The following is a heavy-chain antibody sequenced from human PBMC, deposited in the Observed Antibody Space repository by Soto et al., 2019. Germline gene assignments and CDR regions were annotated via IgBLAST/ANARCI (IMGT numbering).Heavy chain of an antibody. Sequence: GESLKISCKGSGYSFTSYWIGWVRQMPGKGLEWMGIIYPGDSDTRYSPSFQGQVTISADKSISTAYLQWSSLKASDTAMYYCARPGRGSSWSLEFDPWGQGTLVTVSS. CDR1: GYSFTSYW. J-gene: IGHJ5*02. CDR3: ARPGRGSSWSLEFDP. V-gene: IGHV5-51*01. D-gene: IGHD6-13*01. CDR2: IYPGDSDT.